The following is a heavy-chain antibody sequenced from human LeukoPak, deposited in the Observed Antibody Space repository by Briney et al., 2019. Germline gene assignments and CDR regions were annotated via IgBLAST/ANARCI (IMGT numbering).Heavy chain of an antibody. D-gene: IGHD2-2*01. CDR1: GFTFSSYG. Sequence: GGSLRLSCAASGFTFSSYGMHWVRQAPGKGLEWVAFIRYDGSNKYYADSVKGRFTISRDNSKNTLYLQMNSLRAEDTAVYYCATVNRMHESNTSCPFDYWGQGTLVTVSS. CDR2: IRYDGSNK. CDR3: ATVNRMHESNTSCPFDY. J-gene: IGHJ4*02. V-gene: IGHV3-30*02.